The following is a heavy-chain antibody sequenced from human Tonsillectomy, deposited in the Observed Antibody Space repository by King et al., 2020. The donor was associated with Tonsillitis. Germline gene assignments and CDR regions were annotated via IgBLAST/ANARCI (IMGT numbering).Heavy chain of an antibody. D-gene: IGHD3-22*01. Sequence: VQLVESGGGLVQPGGSLKLSCAASGLTFSGSAMHWVRQASGKGLEWVGRIRSKFNSYATEYAASVEGRFTISRDDSKNTAYLQMNSLKTEDTAVYYCTRHPYDSSGFWYMDVWGKGTTVTVSS. J-gene: IGHJ6*03. V-gene: IGHV3-73*02. CDR2: IRSKFNSYAT. CDR1: GLTFSGSA. CDR3: TRHPYDSSGFWYMDV.